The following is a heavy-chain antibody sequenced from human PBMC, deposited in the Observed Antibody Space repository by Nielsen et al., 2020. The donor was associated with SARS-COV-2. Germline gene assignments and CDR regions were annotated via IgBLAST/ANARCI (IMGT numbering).Heavy chain of an antibody. CDR1: GFTFSSYA. J-gene: IGHJ5*02. Sequence: GESLKISCAASGFTFSSYAMHWVRQAPGKGLEWVAVISYDGSNKYYADSVKGRFTISRDNSKNTLYLQMNSLRAEDTAVYYCARDPRGVAAPGGWFDPWGQGTLVTVSS. CDR2: ISYDGSNK. D-gene: IGHD6-13*01. CDR3: ARDPRGVAAPGGWFDP. V-gene: IGHV3-30-3*01.